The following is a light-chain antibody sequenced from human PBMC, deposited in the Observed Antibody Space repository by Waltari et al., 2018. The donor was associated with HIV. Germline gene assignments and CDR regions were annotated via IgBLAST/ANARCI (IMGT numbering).Light chain of an antibody. V-gene: IGLV3-10*01. CDR3: YSTESNGNHRV. Sequence: SYELTQPPSVSVSPGQTARITCSGDTLPKKYAHWYQQKSGQAPVLVIYEDIKRPSGIPERFSGSSSGTMAILTISGAQVEDEVDYYCYSTESNGNHRVFGGGTKLTVL. CDR1: TLPKKY. CDR2: EDI. J-gene: IGLJ3*02.